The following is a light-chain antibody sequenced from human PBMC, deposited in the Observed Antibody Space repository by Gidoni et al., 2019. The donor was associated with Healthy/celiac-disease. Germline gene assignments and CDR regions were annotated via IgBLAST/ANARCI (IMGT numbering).Light chain of an antibody. CDR1: QSVSSSY. CDR2: GAS. Sequence: EIVLTQSPGTLSLSPGERATLSCRASQSVSSSYLAWYQQKPGQAPRLLIYGASSRATGLPDRFSGSGSGTDLTLTISRLEPEDFAVYYCQQYGSSPRITFGQGTRLEIK. J-gene: IGKJ5*01. CDR3: QQYGSSPRIT. V-gene: IGKV3-20*01.